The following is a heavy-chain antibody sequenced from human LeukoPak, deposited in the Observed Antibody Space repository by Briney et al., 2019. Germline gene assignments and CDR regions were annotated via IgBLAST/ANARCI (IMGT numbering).Heavy chain of an antibody. V-gene: IGHV4-59*01. Sequence: SETLSLTCTVSGGSISSYYWSWIRQPPGKGLEWIGYIYYSGSTNYNPSLKSRVTISVDTSKNQFSLKLSSVTAADTAGDYCARVGPGGGGLDYWGQGTLVTVSS. CDR3: ARVGPGGGGLDY. D-gene: IGHD3-10*01. CDR2: IYYSGST. J-gene: IGHJ4*02. CDR1: GGSISSYY.